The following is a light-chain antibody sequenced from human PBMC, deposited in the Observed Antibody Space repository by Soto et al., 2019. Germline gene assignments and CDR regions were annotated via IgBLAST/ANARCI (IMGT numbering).Light chain of an antibody. Sequence: EIVLTQSPATLSVSPGEGATFSCRASQSISSNLAWYQQKPGQTPRLLLYGASTWASGIPARFSGSESGTEFTLTISSLQSEDFAVYYCQQYNKWPLTFGRGTKVEIK. CDR3: QQYNKWPLT. J-gene: IGKJ4*01. CDR1: QSISSN. CDR2: GAS. V-gene: IGKV3-15*01.